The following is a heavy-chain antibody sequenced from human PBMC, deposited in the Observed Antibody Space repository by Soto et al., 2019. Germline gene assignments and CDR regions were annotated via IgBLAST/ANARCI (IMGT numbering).Heavy chain of an antibody. CDR1: GYSFTTYR. J-gene: IGHJ4*02. V-gene: IGHV5-51*01. CDR2: IYPGDSDT. CDR3: ARSGQYYYDSSGYYSSDY. Sequence: PGESLKISCKGSGYSFTTYRIAWVRQMPGKGLEWMGIIYPGDSDTRYSPSFQGQVTISADKSISTAYLQWSGLKASDTAMYYCARSGQYYYDSSGYYSSDYWGQGTLVTVS. D-gene: IGHD3-22*01.